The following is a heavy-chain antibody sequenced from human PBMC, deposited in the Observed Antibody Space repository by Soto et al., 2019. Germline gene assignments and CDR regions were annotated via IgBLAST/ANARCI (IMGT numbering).Heavy chain of an antibody. V-gene: IGHV3-30*03. Sequence: QVQLVESGGGVVQPGRSLRLSCAVSGFTVSTYGMHWVRQAPGKGLEWVAVISRDGGTKYYADSVKGRFTTSRDNSRNTLFLEMNSLRGDDMAVDYCTGEVASGSWGQGPLLTVSS. CDR3: TGEVASGS. CDR1: GFTVSTYG. J-gene: IGHJ5*02. D-gene: IGHD2-8*02. CDR2: ISRDGGTK.